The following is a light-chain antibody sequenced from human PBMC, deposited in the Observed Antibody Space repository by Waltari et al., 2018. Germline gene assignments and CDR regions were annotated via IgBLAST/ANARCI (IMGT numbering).Light chain of an antibody. V-gene: IGLV2-14*01. J-gene: IGLJ1*01. CDR1: NSDVGGYDY. CDR3: CSYTTSSTYI. CDR2: GVS. Sequence: QSAPTQPPSVSGSPGQSVTISCTGTNSDVGGYDYVSWYHKQPGKAPKLMIYGVSNRPSGVSDRFSGSKSGNTASLTISGLQAEDEAHYYCCSYTTSSTYIFGVGTRLTVL.